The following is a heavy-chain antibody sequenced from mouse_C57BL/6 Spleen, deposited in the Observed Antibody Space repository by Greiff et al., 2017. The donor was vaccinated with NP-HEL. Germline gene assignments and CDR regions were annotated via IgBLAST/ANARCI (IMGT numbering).Heavy chain of an antibody. Sequence: EVQLQQSGPELVKPGASVKIPCKASGYTFTDYNMDWVKQSHGKSLEWIGDINPNNGGTIYNQKFKGKATLTVDKSSSTAYMELRSLTSEDTAVYYWARSEWTWFAYWGQGTLVTVSA. CDR1: GYTFTDYN. CDR2: INPNNGGT. J-gene: IGHJ3*01. V-gene: IGHV1-18*01. CDR3: ARSEWTWFAY.